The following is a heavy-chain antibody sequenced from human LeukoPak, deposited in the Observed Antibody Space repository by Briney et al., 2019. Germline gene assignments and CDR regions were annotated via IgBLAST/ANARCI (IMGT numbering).Heavy chain of an antibody. Sequence: GGSLRLSCAGSGFTFSSYSMNWVRQAPGKGLEWVANIQQVGSEKYYVDSVKGRFTISRDNAKNSLYLQMNSLRAEDTAVYYCARDFFAFGGVIALLDYWGQGTLVTVSS. J-gene: IGHJ4*02. CDR1: GFTFSSYS. V-gene: IGHV3-7*01. CDR2: IQQVGSEK. D-gene: IGHD3-16*02. CDR3: ARDFFAFGGVIALLDY.